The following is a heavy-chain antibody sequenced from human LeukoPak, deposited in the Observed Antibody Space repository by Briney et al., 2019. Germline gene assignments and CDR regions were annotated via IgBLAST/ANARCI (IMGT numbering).Heavy chain of an antibody. V-gene: IGHV3-74*01. CDR3: ARGITPAGGGY. CDR1: GFTFRSYW. D-gene: IGHD3-10*01. J-gene: IGHJ4*02. CDR2: IDSDGRGT. Sequence: GGSLRLSCAASGFTFRSYWMDWVRQAPGKGLVWVSRIDSDGRGTSYAGAGEGRFTISRDNAKNTLYLQMNSLRAEDTAVYYCARGITPAGGGYWGQGTLVTVSS.